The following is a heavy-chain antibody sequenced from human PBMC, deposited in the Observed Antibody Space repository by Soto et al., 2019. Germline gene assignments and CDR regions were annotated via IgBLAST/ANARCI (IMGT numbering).Heavy chain of an antibody. CDR1: GGSISSYY. J-gene: IGHJ5*02. CDR3: ARGSITGTTFNWFDP. V-gene: IGHV4-59*12. CDR2: IYYSGST. D-gene: IGHD1-7*01. Sequence: RSEALSLTCTVSGGSISSYYWSWIRQPPGKGLEWIGYIYYSGSTNYNPSLKSRVTISVDTSKNQFSLKLSSVTAADTAVYYCARGSITGTTFNWFDPWGQGTLVTVSS.